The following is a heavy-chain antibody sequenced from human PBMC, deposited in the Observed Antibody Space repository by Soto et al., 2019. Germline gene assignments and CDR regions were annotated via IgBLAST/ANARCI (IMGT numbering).Heavy chain of an antibody. CDR3: ARVVGGYYDGMDV. Sequence: QVQLQESGPGLVKPSGTLSLTCAVSGGSISSSNWWSWVRQPPGKGLEWIGEIYHSGSTNYNPSLHSRVTRSVDKAKSQFFRKLSSVTAADTAVYYWARVVGGYYDGMDVWGHGTTVTVSS. V-gene: IGHV4-4*02. CDR1: GGSISSSNW. CDR2: IYHSGST. D-gene: IGHD2-2*01. J-gene: IGHJ6*02.